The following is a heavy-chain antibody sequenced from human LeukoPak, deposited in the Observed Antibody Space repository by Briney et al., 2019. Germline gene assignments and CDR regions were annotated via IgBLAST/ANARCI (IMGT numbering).Heavy chain of an antibody. CDR2: INSDESST. J-gene: IGHJ6*04. CDR3: ARGGVRYFNAMDV. V-gene: IGHV3-74*01. Sequence: GGSLRLSCAASGFTFSSYWIHWVRQAPGQGLVWVSRINSDESSTSYADSVKGRFTISRDNAKNTLYLQMNSLSAEDTAVYYCARGGVRYFNAMDVWGKGTTVTVSS. D-gene: IGHD3-9*01. CDR1: GFTFSSYW.